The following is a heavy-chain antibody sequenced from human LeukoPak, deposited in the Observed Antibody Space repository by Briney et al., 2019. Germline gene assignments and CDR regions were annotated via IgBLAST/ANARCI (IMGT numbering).Heavy chain of an antibody. CDR2: IKQDGSEK. V-gene: IGHV3-7*01. J-gene: IGHJ3*02. D-gene: IGHD6-13*01. CDR1: GFTFSSYW. CDR3: ARVGSSRINDAFDI. Sequence: GSLRLSCAASGFTFSSYWMSWVRQAPGKGLEWVANIKQDGSEKYYVDSVKGRFTISRDNAKNSLYLQMNSLRAEDTAVYYCARVGSSRINDAFDIWGQGTMVTVSS.